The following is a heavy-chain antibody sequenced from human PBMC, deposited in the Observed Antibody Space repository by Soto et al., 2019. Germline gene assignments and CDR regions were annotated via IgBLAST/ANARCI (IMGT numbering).Heavy chain of an antibody. CDR2: IYSGGST. Sequence: PGGCLRLSCAASGFTVSSNYMSWVRQAPGKGLEWVSVIYSGGSTYYADSVKGRFTISRDNSKNTLYLQMNSLRAEDTAVYYCARPSDTTSFDLCCKGTLVTVSS. CDR1: GFTVSSNY. J-gene: IGHJ5*02. D-gene: IGHD1-1*01. CDR3: ARPSDTTSFDL. V-gene: IGHV3-53*01.